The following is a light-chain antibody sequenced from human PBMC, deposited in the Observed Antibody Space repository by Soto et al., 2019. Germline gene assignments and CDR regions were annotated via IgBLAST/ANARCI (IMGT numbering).Light chain of an antibody. CDR2: AAS. CDR3: QQYRSYPQA. Sequence: DIPMTQSPSSLSASVGDRVTLTCRASQDINSNLAWFQQKPGKAPKSLIYAASNLQSGVPSRFSGSGSGTDFTLTISSLQPEDFATYYCQQYRSYPQAFGQGTKVEIK. CDR1: QDINSN. J-gene: IGKJ1*01. V-gene: IGKV1-16*01.